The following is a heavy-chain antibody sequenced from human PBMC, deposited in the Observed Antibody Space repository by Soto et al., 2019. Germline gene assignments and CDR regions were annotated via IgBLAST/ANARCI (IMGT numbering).Heavy chain of an antibody. CDR2: INTRGSIT. D-gene: IGHD2-21*02. CDR1: GFTFSNYY. Sequence: GGSLRLSCAASGFTFSNYYMNWVRQAPGKGPEWLAYINTRGSITYYADSVKGRFTISRDNAKNSVSLQMVSLRDEDTAVYYCVRAACADCYGYGYWGQGTLVTVSS. J-gene: IGHJ4*02. V-gene: IGHV3-48*02. CDR3: VRAACADCYGYGY.